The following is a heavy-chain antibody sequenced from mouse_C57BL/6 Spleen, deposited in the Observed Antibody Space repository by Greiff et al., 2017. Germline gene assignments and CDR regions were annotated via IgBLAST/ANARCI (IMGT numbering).Heavy chain of an antibody. CDR2: ISSGGSYT. V-gene: IGHV5-6*02. D-gene: IGHD1-1*01. CDR3: ARGYGSRGFDY. CDR1: GFTFSSYG. Sequence: DVKLVESGGDLVKPGGSLKLSCAASGFTFSSYGMSWVRQTPDKRLEWVATISSGGSYTYYPDSVKGRFTISRDNAKNTLYLQMSSLKSEDTAMYYCARGYGSRGFDYWGQGTTLTVSS. J-gene: IGHJ2*01.